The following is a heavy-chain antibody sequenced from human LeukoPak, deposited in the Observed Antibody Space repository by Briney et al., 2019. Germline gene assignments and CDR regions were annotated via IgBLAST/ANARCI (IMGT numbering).Heavy chain of an antibody. V-gene: IGHV3-23*01. D-gene: IGHD3-10*01. J-gene: IGHJ4*02. CDR2: IVGSGTNA. CDR3: ARQRFGQYFGY. Sequence: GGSLRLSCAASGFTFSRLAMSWVRQAPGKGLEWVSSIVGSGTNAHYADSVKGRFTISRDNAKKSLYLQMNSLRAEDTAVYYCARQRFGQYFGYWGQGTLVTVSS. CDR1: GFTFSRLA.